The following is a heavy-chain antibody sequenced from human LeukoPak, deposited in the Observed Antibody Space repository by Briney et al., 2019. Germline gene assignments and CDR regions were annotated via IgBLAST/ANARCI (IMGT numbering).Heavy chain of an antibody. CDR1: GGSISGYY. CDR3: AGHHPRNTVDF. CDR2: ISDIGGI. V-gene: IGHV4-59*08. Sequence: SETLSLTCTVSGGSISGYYWSWIRQPPGKGLEWIAYISDIGGINYNPSLKSRVTISLDTSKNQFSLKLSSVTAADTAVYYCAGHHPRNTVDFWGQGTLVTVSS. D-gene: IGHD2/OR15-2a*01. J-gene: IGHJ4*02.